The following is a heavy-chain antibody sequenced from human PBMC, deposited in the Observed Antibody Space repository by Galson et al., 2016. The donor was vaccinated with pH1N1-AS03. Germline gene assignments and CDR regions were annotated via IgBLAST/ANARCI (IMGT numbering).Heavy chain of an antibody. CDR3: SRGDYCSSTSCFWPPLYGMDV. Sequence: SLRLSCSASGFTFTNYSMNWVRQAPGQGLEWVSSISSSTSHIYYGDSVKGRFAISRDNVKNSLYLQMTSLRAEETAVYYCSRGDYCSSTSCFWPPLYGMDVWGQGTTVTVSS. V-gene: IGHV3-21*01. CDR2: ISSSTSHI. J-gene: IGHJ6*02. D-gene: IGHD2-2*01. CDR1: GFTFTNYS.